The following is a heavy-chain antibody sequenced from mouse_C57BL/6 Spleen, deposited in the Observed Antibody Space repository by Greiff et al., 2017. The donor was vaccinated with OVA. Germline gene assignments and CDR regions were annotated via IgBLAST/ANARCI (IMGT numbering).Heavy chain of an antibody. V-gene: IGHV1-5*01. J-gene: IGHJ2*01. CDR2: IYPGNSDT. Sequence: VQLQQSGTVLARPGASVKMSCKTSGYTFTSYWMHWVKQRPGQGLEWIGAIYPGNSDTSYNQKFKGKAKLTAVTSASTAYMELSSLTNEDSAVYYCTRDGYYRENYFDYWGQGTTLTVSS. CDR1: GYTFTSYW. D-gene: IGHD2-3*01. CDR3: TRDGYYRENYFDY.